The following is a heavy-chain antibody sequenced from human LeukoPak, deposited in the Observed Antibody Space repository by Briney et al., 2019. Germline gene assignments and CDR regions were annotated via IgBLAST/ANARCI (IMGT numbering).Heavy chain of an antibody. V-gene: IGHV4-4*02. J-gene: IGHJ4*02. CDR2: VFHSGST. CDR1: GDSISSSNW. Sequence: NPSETLSLTCVVSGDSISSSNWWNWVRQPPGKGLEWIGEVFHSGSTNYNPSLKSRVTISVDKSKNQFFLKLSSVTAADTAVYYCAREGSGTLFDYWGQGTLVTVSS. D-gene: IGHD3-10*01. CDR3: AREGSGTLFDY.